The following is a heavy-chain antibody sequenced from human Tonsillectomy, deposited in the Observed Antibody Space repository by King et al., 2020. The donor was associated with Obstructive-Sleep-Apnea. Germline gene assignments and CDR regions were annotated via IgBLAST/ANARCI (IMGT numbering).Heavy chain of an antibody. Sequence: QVQLVESGAEVKKPGASVKVSCKASGYIFRRFGINWVRQAPGQGLEWMAWINIYKDDTNYAQRFQDRVTLTTDTSTDTAYMELRSLRPDDTAVYYCATDREPLSAYPYYFNYWGQGTLVTVSS. D-gene: IGHD1-14*01. J-gene: IGHJ4*02. CDR2: INIYKDDT. CDR3: ATDREPLSAYPYYFNY. CDR1: GYIFRRFG. V-gene: IGHV1-18*01.